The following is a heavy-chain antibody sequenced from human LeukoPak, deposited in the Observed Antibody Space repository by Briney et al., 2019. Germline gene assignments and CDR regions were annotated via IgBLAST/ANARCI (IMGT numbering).Heavy chain of an antibody. Sequence: SETLSLTCTVSGVSMSSGAFYWSRIRQHPGKGLEWIGYIYYSGSTNYNPSLKSRVTISVDTSKNQFSLKVGSVTAADTAMYYCARADSNSWFTCDYWGQGTLVTVSS. CDR3: ARADSNSWFTCDY. CDR1: GVSMSSGAFY. J-gene: IGHJ4*02. CDR2: IYYSGST. V-gene: IGHV4-61*08. D-gene: IGHD6-13*01.